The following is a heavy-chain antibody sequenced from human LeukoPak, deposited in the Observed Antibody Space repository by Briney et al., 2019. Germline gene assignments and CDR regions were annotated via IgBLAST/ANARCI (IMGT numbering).Heavy chain of an antibody. CDR3: VKDHRTYHYVLGRWDY. V-gene: IGHV3-30*04. D-gene: IGHD3-10*01. Sequence: GGSLRLSCAASGFTFSSYAMHWVRQAPGKGLEWVAVISYDGSNKYYADSVKGRFTISRDNSNNTVFLQMDSLRAEDTAVYFCVKDHRTYHYVLGRWDYWGQGTLATVSS. CDR1: GFTFSSYA. CDR2: ISYDGSNK. J-gene: IGHJ4*02.